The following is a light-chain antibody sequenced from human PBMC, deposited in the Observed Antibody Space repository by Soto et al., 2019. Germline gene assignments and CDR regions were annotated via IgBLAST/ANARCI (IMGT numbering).Light chain of an antibody. J-gene: IGLJ1*01. Sequence: QSALPKPRSGSGSPGQSVTISCTGTSSDVGAYNYVSWYQQHPDKAPTLMISGVSKRPSGVPDRFSGSRSGNTASLTISGPQAEDEADYYCCSYAGSYTYVFGTGTKVTVL. CDR2: GVS. V-gene: IGLV2-11*01. CDR3: CSYAGSYTYV. CDR1: SSDVGAYNY.